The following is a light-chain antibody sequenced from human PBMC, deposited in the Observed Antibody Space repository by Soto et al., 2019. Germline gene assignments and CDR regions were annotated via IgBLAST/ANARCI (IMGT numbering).Light chain of an antibody. CDR1: QGIRNW. Sequence: DIQMTQSPSSVSASVGDRVTITCRASQGIRNWLAWYQQKPGKGHELLIYAASYLHSGVPSRFSGSGSETHFTLTITRLQPEDFATYYCQQTKTFPLTFGGGTKVDIK. CDR3: QQTKTFPLT. V-gene: IGKV1-12*01. J-gene: IGKJ4*01. CDR2: AAS.